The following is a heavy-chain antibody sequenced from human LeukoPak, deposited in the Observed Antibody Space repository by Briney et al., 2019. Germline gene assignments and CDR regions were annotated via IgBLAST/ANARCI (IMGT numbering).Heavy chain of an antibody. V-gene: IGHV4-4*07. CDR3: ARHHPRKWQVDY. CDR2: IYTSGST. Sequence: SETLSLTCTVSGGSISSYYWSWIRQPAGKGLEWIGRIYTSGSTNYNPSLKSRVTISVDTSKNQFSLKLSSVTAADTAVYYCARHHPRKWQVDYWGQGTLVTVSS. D-gene: IGHD1-14*01. CDR1: GGSISSYY. J-gene: IGHJ4*02.